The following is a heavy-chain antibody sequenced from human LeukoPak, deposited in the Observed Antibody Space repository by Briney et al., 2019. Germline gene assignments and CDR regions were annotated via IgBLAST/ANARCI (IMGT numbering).Heavy chain of an antibody. CDR1: GGSFSGYY. D-gene: IGHD3-9*01. CDR3: ARGRNASYDKNWFDP. V-gene: IGHV4-34*01. J-gene: IGHJ5*02. CDR2: INHSGST. Sequence: SETLSLTCAVYGGSFSGYYWSWIRQPPGKGLEWIGEINHSGSTNYNPSLKSRVTISVDTSKNQFSLKLSSVTAAYTAVYYCARGRNASYDKNWFDPWGQGTLVTVSS.